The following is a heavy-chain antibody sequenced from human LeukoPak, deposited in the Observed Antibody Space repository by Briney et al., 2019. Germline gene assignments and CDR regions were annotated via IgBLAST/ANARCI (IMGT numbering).Heavy chain of an antibody. CDR3: ARGGSGIAAAGNDY. J-gene: IGHJ4*02. CDR2: IKQDGSEK. Sequence: GGSLRLSCAASGFTFSTYWMSWVRQAPGKGLEWVANIKQDGSEKYYVDSVKGRFTISRDNTKNSVYLQMNSLRAEDTAVYYCARGGSGIAAAGNDYWGQGTLVTVSS. V-gene: IGHV3-7*01. CDR1: GFTFSTYW. D-gene: IGHD6-13*01.